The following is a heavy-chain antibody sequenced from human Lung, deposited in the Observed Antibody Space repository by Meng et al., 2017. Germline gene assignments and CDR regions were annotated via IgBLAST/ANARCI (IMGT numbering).Heavy chain of an antibody. CDR1: GFTFSSYS. CDR3: ARGRVVVAATPSDY. D-gene: IGHD2-15*01. Sequence: EVQLVESGGGLVKPGVFLRLSCAASGFTFSSYSMNWVRQAPGKGLEWVSSISSSSTYADSVKGRFTISRDNAKNSLYLQMNSLRAEDTAVYYCARGRVVVAATPSDYWGQGTLVTVSS. CDR2: ISSSST. V-gene: IGHV3-21*01. J-gene: IGHJ4*02.